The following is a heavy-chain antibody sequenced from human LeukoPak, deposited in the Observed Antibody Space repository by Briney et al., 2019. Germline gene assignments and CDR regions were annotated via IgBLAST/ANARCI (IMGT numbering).Heavy chain of an antibody. J-gene: IGHJ4*02. V-gene: IGHV3-23*01. CDR2: IGGSGSNT. Sequence: PGGSLRLSCAASGFTFRNYAMSWVRQAPGKGLQWVSTIGGSGSNTCYADSVKGRFTISRDNSKNMLYLQMDSLRVEDTAVYYCAKDGGFDVPYWGQGTLVTVSS. CDR1: GFTFRNYA. CDR3: AKDGGFDVPY. D-gene: IGHD2-15*01.